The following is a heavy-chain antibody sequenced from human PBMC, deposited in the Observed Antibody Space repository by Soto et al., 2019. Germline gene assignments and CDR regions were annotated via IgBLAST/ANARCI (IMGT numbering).Heavy chain of an antibody. CDR1: GYTFTSYY. CDR2: INPSGGST. D-gene: IGHD3-22*01. Sequence: ASVKVSCKPSGYTFTSYYMHWVRQAPGQGLEWMGIINPSGGSTSYAQKFQGRVTMTRDTSTGTVYMELSSLRSEDTAVYYCARGHGVNYYDSSVLPFDYWGQGTLVTVSS. V-gene: IGHV1-46*01. CDR3: ARGHGVNYYDSSVLPFDY. J-gene: IGHJ4*02.